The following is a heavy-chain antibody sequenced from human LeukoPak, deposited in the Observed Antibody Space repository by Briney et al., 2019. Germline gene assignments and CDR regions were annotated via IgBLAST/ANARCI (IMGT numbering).Heavy chain of an antibody. V-gene: IGHV4-30-2*01. D-gene: IGHD1-26*01. J-gene: IGHJ5*02. Sequence: PSETLSLTCAVSGDSTSSGGYSWSWLRPPPGMGLEWIGYIYHGGSAYYSPSLKSRANISVDKSKNQFSLKLSSVTAADTAVYYCARYFSGGQFKWFDHWGQGTLVTVSS. CDR2: IYHGGSA. CDR3: ARYFSGGQFKWFDH. CDR1: GDSTSSGGYS.